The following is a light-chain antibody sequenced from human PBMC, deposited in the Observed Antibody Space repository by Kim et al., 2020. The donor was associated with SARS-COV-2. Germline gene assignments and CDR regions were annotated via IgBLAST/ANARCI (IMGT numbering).Light chain of an antibody. CDR3: QQYNDWPWT. Sequence: SVSPGEGASLSCRASQGVSNNLAWYQQRPGQAPRLLIFGASTRATGIPARFSGSGSGTEFTLTISSLQSEDFAVYFCQQYNDWPWTFGQGTKVEI. V-gene: IGKV3-15*01. CDR2: GAS. J-gene: IGKJ1*01. CDR1: QGVSNN.